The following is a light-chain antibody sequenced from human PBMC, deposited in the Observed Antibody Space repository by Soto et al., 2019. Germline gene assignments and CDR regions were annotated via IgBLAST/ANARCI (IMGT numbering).Light chain of an antibody. Sequence: DIQMTQSPPCGSQSXGDGITIAXXASQDIGGRLAWFQQKPGKAPQYLIQAASILQSGVPSRFSGSGSGTEFILTINNLQPEDFASYFCLQVYSFPRTFGLGTKVDIK. J-gene: IGKJ1*01. CDR1: QDIGGR. CDR3: LQVYSFPRT. CDR2: AAS. V-gene: IGKV1-12*01.